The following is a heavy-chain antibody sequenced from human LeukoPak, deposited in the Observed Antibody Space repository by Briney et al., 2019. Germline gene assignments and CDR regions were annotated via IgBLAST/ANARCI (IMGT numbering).Heavy chain of an antibody. V-gene: IGHV1-46*01. CDR3: ARAPSRYCSGGSCYSALVYFDY. Sequence: ASVKVSCKASGYTFTSYYMHWVRQAPGQGLEWMGIINPSGGSTSYAQKFQGRVTMTRDTSTSTVYMELSSLRSEDTAVYYCARAPSRYCSGGSCYSALVYFDYWGQGTLVTVSS. CDR2: INPSGGST. CDR1: GYTFTSYY. J-gene: IGHJ4*02. D-gene: IGHD2-15*01.